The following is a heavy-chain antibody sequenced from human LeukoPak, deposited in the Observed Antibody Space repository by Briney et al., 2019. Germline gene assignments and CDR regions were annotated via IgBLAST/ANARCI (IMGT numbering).Heavy chain of an antibody. CDR2: ISSSSSYI. D-gene: IGHD4-11*01. CDR1: GFTFSSYS. CDR3: ATLTMTTVTPREY. Sequence: GGSVTLSCAAYGFTFSSYSMNWLRQAPGKGLEGVSSISSSSSYIYNAHSINGPLTICRDNAKSAQYLQMNSLRAEDTAVYNCATLTMTTVTPREYWGQGTLVTVSS. V-gene: IGHV3-21*01. J-gene: IGHJ4*02.